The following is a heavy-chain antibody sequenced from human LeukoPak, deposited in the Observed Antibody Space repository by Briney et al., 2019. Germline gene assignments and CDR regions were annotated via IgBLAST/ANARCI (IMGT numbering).Heavy chain of an antibody. Sequence: GGSLRLSCAASGFTFSSYSMNWVRQAPEKGLEWVSSISSRSSYIYYADSLKGRFTISRDNAKNSLYLQMNSLRAEDTAVYYCARGLPHDSWGQGTLVTVSS. CDR2: ISSRSSYI. CDR1: GFTFSSYS. D-gene: IGHD5-18*01. CDR3: ARGLPHDS. J-gene: IGHJ5*01. V-gene: IGHV3-21*01.